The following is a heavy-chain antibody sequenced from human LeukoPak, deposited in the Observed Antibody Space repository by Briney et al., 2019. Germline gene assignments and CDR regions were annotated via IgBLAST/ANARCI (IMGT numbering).Heavy chain of an antibody. CDR2: IYSGGST. V-gene: IGHV3-66*01. J-gene: IGHJ3*02. Sequence: GGSLRLSCAASGFIVSSNYMSWVRQAPGRGLEWVSIIYSGGSTYYADSVKGRFIISGDKSKNTLYLQMNSLRAEDTAVYYCARDSAHAFDIWGQGTMVTVSS. CDR1: GFIVSSNY. CDR3: ARDSAHAFDI.